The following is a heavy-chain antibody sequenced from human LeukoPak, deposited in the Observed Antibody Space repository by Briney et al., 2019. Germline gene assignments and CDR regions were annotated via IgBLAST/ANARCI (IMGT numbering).Heavy chain of an antibody. D-gene: IGHD1-1*01. CDR3: ARHDGTVTLNWFDP. CDR2: IYYSGRT. CDR1: GYSISTTSHY. J-gene: IGHJ5*02. V-gene: IGHV4-39*01. Sequence: PSETLSLTCGVSGYSISTTSHYWGWIRQPPGGGLGWIGSIYYSGRTYYNPSLKSRVTISVDTSKNQFSLTLSSVTAADTAVYYCARHDGTVTLNWFDPWGQGTLVTVSS.